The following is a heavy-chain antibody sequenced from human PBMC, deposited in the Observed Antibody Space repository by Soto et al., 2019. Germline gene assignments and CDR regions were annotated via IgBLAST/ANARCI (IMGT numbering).Heavy chain of an antibody. J-gene: IGHJ4*02. CDR1: GDSISSSSYY. CDR2: MYYRGNT. V-gene: IGHV4-39*01. Sequence: QLQLQESGPGLVKPSETLSLTCTVSGDSISSSSYYWGWIRQPPGKGLEWGGSMYYRGNTYDNPSLKRQVRVSVDTYKNQFSLHLRSVADADAAGYYCGRHRGPTGPRYWGGGTLVTVSS. D-gene: IGHD3-10*01. CDR3: GRHRGPTGPRY.